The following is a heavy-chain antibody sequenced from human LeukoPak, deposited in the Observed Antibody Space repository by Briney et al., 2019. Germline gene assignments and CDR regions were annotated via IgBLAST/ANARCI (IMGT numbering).Heavy chain of an antibody. J-gene: IGHJ5*02. CDR1: GYPFTTYE. CDR2: VHPNTGNT. CDR3: ARGPRNDP. D-gene: IGHD1-14*01. V-gene: IGHV1-8*01. Sequence: ASVKVSCKTSGYPFTTYEINWVRQAAGQGLEWMGWVHPNTGNTAYAQRFQGRVTMTRDTSISTAYMELSSLTSNDAAVYFCARGPRNDPWGQGTLVTVSS.